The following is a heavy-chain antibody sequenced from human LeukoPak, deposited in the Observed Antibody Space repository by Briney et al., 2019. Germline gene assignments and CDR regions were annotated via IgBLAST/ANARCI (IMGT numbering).Heavy chain of an antibody. Sequence: SETLSLTCTVSGGSISSRSSYWSWIRQPAEKGLEWIGRIYTSGSTNYNPSLKSRVTISLDTSKNHFSLKLNSVTAADTAVYYCARGDSGYYSDAFDLWGRGTMVTVSS. CDR1: GGSISSRSSY. CDR3: ARGDSGYYSDAFDL. D-gene: IGHD3-22*01. V-gene: IGHV4-61*02. CDR2: IYTSGST. J-gene: IGHJ3*01.